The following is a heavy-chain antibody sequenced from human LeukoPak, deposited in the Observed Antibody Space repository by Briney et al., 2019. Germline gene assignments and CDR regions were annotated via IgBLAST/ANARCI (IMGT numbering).Heavy chain of an antibody. CDR2: INANGGST. J-gene: IGHJ4*02. V-gene: IGHV3-20*04. CDR1: GFTFDNYG. Sequence: GGSPRLSCAASGFTFDNYGMSWVRQVPGKGLEWVSSINANGGSTAYADSVRGRFTISRDNAKNSLYLQMNNLRAEDTAFYYCVRHDFWSGFKGGDYWGQGTLVTVSS. D-gene: IGHD3-3*01. CDR3: VRHDFWSGFKGGDY.